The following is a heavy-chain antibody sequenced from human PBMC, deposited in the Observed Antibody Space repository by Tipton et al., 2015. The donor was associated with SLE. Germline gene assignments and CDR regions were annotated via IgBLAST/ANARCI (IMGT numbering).Heavy chain of an antibody. J-gene: IGHJ4*02. CDR1: GFTFSSYA. CDR2: ISGSGGST. CDR3: ANPPVYSSAEG. Sequence: SLRLSCAASGFTFSSYAMSWVRQAPGKGLEWVSAISGSGGSTYYADSVKGRFTISRDDSKNTLYLQMNSLRAEDTAVYYCANPPVYSSAEGWGQGTLVTVSS. D-gene: IGHD6-25*01. V-gene: IGHV3-23*01.